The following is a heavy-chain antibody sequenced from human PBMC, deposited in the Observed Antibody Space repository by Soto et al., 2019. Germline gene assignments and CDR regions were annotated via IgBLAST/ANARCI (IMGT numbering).Heavy chain of an antibody. CDR1: GFTFSSYG. J-gene: IGHJ4*02. Sequence: GGSLRLSCAASGFTFSSYGMHWVRQAPGKGLEWVAVISYDGSNKYYADSVKGRFTISRDNSKNTLYLQMNSLRAEDTAVYYCAKGAAVAGLSIPSSPPLWGQGTLVTVSS. D-gene: IGHD6-19*01. V-gene: IGHV3-30*18. CDR3: AKGAAVAGLSIPSSPPL. CDR2: ISYDGSNK.